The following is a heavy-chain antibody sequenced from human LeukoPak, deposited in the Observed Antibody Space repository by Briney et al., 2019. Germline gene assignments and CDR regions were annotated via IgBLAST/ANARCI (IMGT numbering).Heavy chain of an antibody. CDR1: GFTFSNYA. V-gene: IGHV3-23*01. D-gene: IGHD3-22*01. Sequence: GGSLRLSCAVSGFTFSNYAISWVRQAPGKGLEWVSSISGSGDTTYYADPVKGRFTISRDNSKNTLYLQMNSLRAEDTAVYYCAPDSSRAFPNWFDPLGQGTLGTLS. CDR3: APDSSRAFPNWFDP. J-gene: IGHJ5*02. CDR2: ISGSGDTT.